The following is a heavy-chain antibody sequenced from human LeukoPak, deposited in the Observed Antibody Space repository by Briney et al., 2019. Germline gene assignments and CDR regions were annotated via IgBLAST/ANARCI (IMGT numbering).Heavy chain of an antibody. CDR3: AADYDYVWGGFGAFDI. D-gene: IGHD3-16*01. CDR1: GFTFSSYG. V-gene: IGHV3-30*03. CDR2: ISYDGSNK. J-gene: IGHJ3*02. Sequence: GALRLSCAASGFTFSSYGMHWVRQAPGKGLEWVAVISYDGSNKYYADSVKGRFTTSRDNAKNSLYLQMNSLRAEDTAVYYCAADYDYVWGGFGAFDIWGQGTMVTVSS.